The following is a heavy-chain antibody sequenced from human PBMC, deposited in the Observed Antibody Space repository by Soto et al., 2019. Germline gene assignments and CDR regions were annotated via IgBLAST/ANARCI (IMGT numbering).Heavy chain of an antibody. D-gene: IGHD1-1*01. J-gene: IGHJ5*02. Sequence: SETLSLTCTVSGGSISSYYWSWIRQPPGKGLEWIGYIYYSGSTNYNPSLKSRVTISVDTSKNQFSLKLSSLRSEDTAVYFCAREIYSSTWNDPRWFDPWGQGTLVTVSS. CDR2: IYYSGST. CDR1: GGSISSYY. CDR3: AREIYSSTWNDPRWFDP. V-gene: IGHV4-59*01.